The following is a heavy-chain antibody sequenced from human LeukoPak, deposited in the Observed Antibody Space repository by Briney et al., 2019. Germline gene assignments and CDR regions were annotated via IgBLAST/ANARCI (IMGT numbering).Heavy chain of an antibody. J-gene: IGHJ4*02. CDR2: ISYDGSNK. CDR3: ARGTYYYDSSGYYVFDY. Sequence: GGSLRLSCAASGFTFSSYAMHWVRQAPGKGLEWVAVISYDGSNKYYADSVKGRFTISRDNSKNTLYLQMNSLRAEDTAVYYCARGTYYYDSSGYYVFDYWGQGTLVTVSS. D-gene: IGHD3-22*01. CDR1: GFTFSSYA. V-gene: IGHV3-30-3*01.